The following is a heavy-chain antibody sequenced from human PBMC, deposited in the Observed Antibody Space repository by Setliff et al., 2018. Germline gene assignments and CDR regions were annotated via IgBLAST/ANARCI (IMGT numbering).Heavy chain of an antibody. Sequence: SETLSLTCTVSGDSISSSTYHWGWIRQSPGKGLEWIGNIYYNGNTNKNPSLKSRVTISVDTSRDQFSLRLSSVTAADTAMYYCARVFGDNDLPDIWGRGTMVTVS. CDR1: GDSISSSTYH. CDR3: ARVFGDNDLPDI. J-gene: IGHJ3*02. D-gene: IGHD2-21*02. CDR2: IYYNGNT. V-gene: IGHV4-39*07.